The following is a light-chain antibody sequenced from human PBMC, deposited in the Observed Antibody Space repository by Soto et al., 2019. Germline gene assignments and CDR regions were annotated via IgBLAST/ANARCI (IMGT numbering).Light chain of an antibody. CDR2: GAS. V-gene: IGKV3-20*01. CDR1: QSVTSSY. CDR3: QRYGGSTWT. J-gene: IGKJ1*01. Sequence: ETVLTQSPGTLSLSPGERATLSCRTSQSVTSSYLAWYQQKPGQAPRLLIYGASTRATGIPDRFSGSGSGTDFTLTISRLEPEDFAVYYCQRYGGSTWTFGQGTKVHIK.